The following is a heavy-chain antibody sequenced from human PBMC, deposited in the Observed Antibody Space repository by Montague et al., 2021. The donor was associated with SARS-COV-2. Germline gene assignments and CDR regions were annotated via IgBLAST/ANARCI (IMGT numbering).Heavy chain of an antibody. CDR3: ARIGSSSWPAFDY. CDR1: GFSLSTSLMC. V-gene: IGHV2-70*01. Sequence: VKPTQTLTLTCTFSGFSLSTSLMCVSWIRQPPGNSLEWLALIXVDYYKYYSTSLKTRLTISKDTSNNQVVLTMPNMDPVDTATYYCARIGSSSWPAFDYWGQGTLVTVSS. D-gene: IGHD6-13*01. J-gene: IGHJ4*02. CDR2: IXVDYYK.